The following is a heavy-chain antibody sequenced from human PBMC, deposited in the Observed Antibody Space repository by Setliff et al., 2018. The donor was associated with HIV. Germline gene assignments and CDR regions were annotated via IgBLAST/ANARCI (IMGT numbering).Heavy chain of an antibody. CDR3: ARSVIGYYYYGMDV. Sequence: PGGSLRLSCAASGFMFGVDWMSWVRQTPGKGLEWVASVTPDGGDKYYANSMRGRFTISRDNGKNAVYLQMNSLRAEDTAVYYCARSVIGYYYYGMDVWGQGTLVTVSS. V-gene: IGHV3-7*01. CDR1: GFMFGVDW. CDR2: VTPDGGDK. D-gene: IGHD3-10*01. J-gene: IGHJ6*02.